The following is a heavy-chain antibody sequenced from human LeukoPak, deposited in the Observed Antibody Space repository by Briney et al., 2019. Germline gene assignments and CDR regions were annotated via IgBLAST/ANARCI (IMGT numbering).Heavy chain of an antibody. CDR2: IYYSGST. Sequence: SETLSLTCTVSGGSISSSSYYWGWIRQPPGKGLEWSGSIYYSGSTYYNPSLKSRVTISVDTTKNQFSLKLSSVTAADTAVYYCARGFGYSYVDYWGQGTLVTVSS. V-gene: IGHV4-39*07. CDR3: ARGFGYSYVDY. D-gene: IGHD5-18*01. J-gene: IGHJ4*02. CDR1: GGSISSSSYY.